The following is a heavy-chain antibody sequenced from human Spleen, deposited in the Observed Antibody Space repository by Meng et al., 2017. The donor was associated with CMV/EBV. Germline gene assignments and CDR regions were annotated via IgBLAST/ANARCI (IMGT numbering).Heavy chain of an antibody. CDR1: GDSVSNNSAT. CDR2: TYYRSKWYN. V-gene: IGHV6-1*01. Sequence: SQTLSLTCAISGDSVSNNSATWNWIRQSPSRGLAWLGRTYYRSKWYNDYAVSVKSRITINPDTSKNQFSLQLNSVTPEDTAVYYCARDYYDSGAYYYTEEYYHGLDVWGQGTTVTVSS. D-gene: IGHD3-22*01. CDR3: ARDYYDSGAYYYTEEYYHGLDV. J-gene: IGHJ6*02.